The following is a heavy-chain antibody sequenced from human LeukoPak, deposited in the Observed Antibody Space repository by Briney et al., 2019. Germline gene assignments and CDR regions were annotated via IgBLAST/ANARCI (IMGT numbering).Heavy chain of an antibody. CDR3: ARASTPKVGATIYYFDY. CDR1: GYTFTSYA. Sequence: ASVKVSCKASGYTFTSYAMNWVRQAPGQGLEWMGWINTNTGNPTYAQGFTRRFVFSLDTSVSTAYLQISSLKAEDTAVYYCARASTPKVGATIYYFDYWGQGTLVTVSS. V-gene: IGHV7-4-1*02. CDR2: INTNTGNP. D-gene: IGHD1-26*01. J-gene: IGHJ4*02.